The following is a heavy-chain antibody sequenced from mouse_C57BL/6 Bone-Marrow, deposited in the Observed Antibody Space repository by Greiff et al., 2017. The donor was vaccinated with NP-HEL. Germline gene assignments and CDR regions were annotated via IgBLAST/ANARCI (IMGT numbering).Heavy chain of an antibody. D-gene: IGHD1-1*01. Sequence: VQLQESGPELVKPGASVKISCKASGYTFTDYYINWVKQRPGQGLEWIGWIFPGSGSTYYNEKFKGKATLTVDKSSSTAYMLLSSLTSEDSAVYFCARSSYYGSSPYYFVYWGQGTTLTVSS. J-gene: IGHJ2*01. V-gene: IGHV1-75*01. CDR1: GYTFTDYY. CDR3: ARSSYYGSSPYYFVY. CDR2: IFPGSGST.